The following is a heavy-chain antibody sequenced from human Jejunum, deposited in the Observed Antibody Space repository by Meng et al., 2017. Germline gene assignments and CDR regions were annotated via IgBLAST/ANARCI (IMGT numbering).Heavy chain of an antibody. J-gene: IGHJ4*01. CDR3: ARDNDWVVWDY. Sequence: GESLKISCAASGFPFSTYSMHWVRQAPGKGLVWVSQIKPDGNTITYADSVMGRFTISRDNAKSTLYLEINSLRAEDAAVYYCARDNDWVVWDYWGRGTLVTVSS. D-gene: IGHD1-1*01. CDR2: IKPDGNTI. CDR1: GFPFSTYS. V-gene: IGHV3-74*01.